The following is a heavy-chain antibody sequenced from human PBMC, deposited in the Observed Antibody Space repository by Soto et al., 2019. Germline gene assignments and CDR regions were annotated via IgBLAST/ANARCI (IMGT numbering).Heavy chain of an antibody. Sequence: EVQLVESGGGLVQPGGSLRLFCAASGFSFSDHYMDWVRQAPGKGLEWVVRTTNKANSYAAEFAASVKGRFTISRDDSKNSLYLQMNSLKTEDTAVYYCTRGPYVWGNYRSNIFDYWGQGTLVTVSS. V-gene: IGHV3-72*01. D-gene: IGHD3-16*02. J-gene: IGHJ4*02. CDR1: GFSFSDHY. CDR2: TTNKANSYAA. CDR3: TRGPYVWGNYRSNIFDY.